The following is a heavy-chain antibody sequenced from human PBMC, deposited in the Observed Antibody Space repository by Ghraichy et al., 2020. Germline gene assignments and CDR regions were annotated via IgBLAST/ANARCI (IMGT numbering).Heavy chain of an antibody. CDR1: EFTFSGYA. CDR3: AREVVPGYFDS. V-gene: IGHV3-23*01. CDR2: ISTEGGRT. Sequence: GGSLRLSCAASEFTFSGYALSWVRQAPGKGLEWVSTISTEGGRTYYADSVKGRFTISRDNSKNTLYLQMHSLRADDTAVYYCAREVVPGYFDSWGHGTLVTVSS. D-gene: IGHD6-6*01. J-gene: IGHJ4*01.